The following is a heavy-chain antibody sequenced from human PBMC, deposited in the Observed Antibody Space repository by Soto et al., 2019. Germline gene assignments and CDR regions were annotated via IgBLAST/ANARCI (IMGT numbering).Heavy chain of an antibody. CDR2: ISGSAGST. Sequence: GGSLRLSCAASGFTFSNYAINWVRQSPGKGLEWVSVISGSAGSTYYADSVKGRFTITRDNSKNTLYLQMNSLRAEDTAVYYCAKAGGAAGTVDYFDYWGQGTLVTVSS. D-gene: IGHD6-13*01. V-gene: IGHV3-23*01. CDR3: AKAGGAAGTVDYFDY. J-gene: IGHJ4*02. CDR1: GFTFSNYA.